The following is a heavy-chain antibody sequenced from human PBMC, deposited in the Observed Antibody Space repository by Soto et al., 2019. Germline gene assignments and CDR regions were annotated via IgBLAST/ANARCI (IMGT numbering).Heavy chain of an antibody. D-gene: IGHD2-21*01. CDR2: ITSSSSYK. CDR1: GFTFSSYT. J-gene: IGHJ4*02. V-gene: IGHV3-21*01. CDR3: AREDGGGELDY. Sequence: EVQLLESGGGLVKPGGSRRLSCAVAGFTFSSYTMHWVRQAPGKGLEWVSSITSSSSYKHYTDSVKGRFIISRDNAKNSLYLQMNSLRPEDTAVYYCAREDGGGELDYWGPGALVTVSS.